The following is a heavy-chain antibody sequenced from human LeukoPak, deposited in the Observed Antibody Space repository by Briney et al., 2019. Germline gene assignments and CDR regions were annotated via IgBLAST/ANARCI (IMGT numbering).Heavy chain of an antibody. Sequence: SGGSLRLSCAASGFSFDDYVMHWVRQVPGKGLVWVSRINSDGSSRSYVDSVMGRFTISRDNAKNTLYLQLDSLRAEDTAMYYCAWGLAVAGSSWFDPWGQGTLVPVSS. V-gene: IGHV3-74*01. CDR1: GFSFDDYV. D-gene: IGHD6-19*01. J-gene: IGHJ5*02. CDR2: INSDGSSR. CDR3: AWGLAVAGSSWFDP.